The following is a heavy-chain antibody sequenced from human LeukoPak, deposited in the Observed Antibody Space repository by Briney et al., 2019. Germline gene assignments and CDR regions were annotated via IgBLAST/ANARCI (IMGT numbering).Heavy chain of an antibody. V-gene: IGHV3-64*01. J-gene: IGHJ5*02. D-gene: IGHD3-10*02. CDR2: ISSNGGST. CDR1: GFTFSSYA. Sequence: PGGSLRLSCAASGFTFSSYAMHWVRQAPGKGLEYVSAISSNGGSTYYANSVKGRFTISRDNSKNTLYLQMGSLRAEDMAVYYCARSLFGELGDNWFDPWGQGTLVTVSS. CDR3: ARSLFGELGDNWFDP.